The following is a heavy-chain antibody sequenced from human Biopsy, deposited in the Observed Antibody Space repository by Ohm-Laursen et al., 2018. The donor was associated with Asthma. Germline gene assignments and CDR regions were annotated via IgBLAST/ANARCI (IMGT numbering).Heavy chain of an antibody. J-gene: IGHJ5*02. D-gene: IGHD6-13*01. CDR3: ARGQKSAGDRWFDP. CDR1: GYPFIGYH. V-gene: IGHV1-2*06. CDR2: INPNSGAT. Sequence: VASVKVSCNASGYPFIGYHIHWMRQAPGQGLEWMGRINPNSGATNYAQKLQGRVTMTRDTSISTAYMEVSRLRSDDTAVYYCARGQKSAGDRWFDPWGQGTLVTVPS.